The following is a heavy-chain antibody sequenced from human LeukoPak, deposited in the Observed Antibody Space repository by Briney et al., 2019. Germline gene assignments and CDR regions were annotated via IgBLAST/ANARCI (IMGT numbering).Heavy chain of an antibody. CDR3: AKGQYSRDFDY. CDR1: GFTFDDYA. CDR2: ISWNSGSI. V-gene: IGHV3-9*01. D-gene: IGHD6-6*01. Sequence: GGSLRLSCAASGFTFDDYAMHWVRQAPGKGLEWVSGISWNSGSIGYADSVKGRFTISRDNAKNSLYLQMNSLRAEDTAVYYCAKGQYSRDFDYWGQGTLVTVSS. J-gene: IGHJ4*02.